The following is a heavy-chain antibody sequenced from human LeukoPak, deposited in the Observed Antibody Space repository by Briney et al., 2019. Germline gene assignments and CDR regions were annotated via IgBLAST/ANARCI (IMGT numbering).Heavy chain of an antibody. CDR1: GFTFSSYD. CDR3: AKDASSSSTYFDY. D-gene: IGHD6-13*01. Sequence: GGSLRLSCAASGFTFSSYDMHWVRQAPGKGLEWVAFIRYDGSNKYYADSVKGRFTISRDNSKNTLYLQMNSLRAEDTAVYYCAKDASSSSTYFDYWGQGTLVTVSS. V-gene: IGHV3-30*02. CDR2: IRYDGSNK. J-gene: IGHJ4*02.